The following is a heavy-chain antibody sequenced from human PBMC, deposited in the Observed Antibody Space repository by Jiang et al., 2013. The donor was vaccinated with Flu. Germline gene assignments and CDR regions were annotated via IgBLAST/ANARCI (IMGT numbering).Heavy chain of an antibody. CDR1: GYSFTSYW. CDR3: ARLRGSGSYYYYYYYGMDV. V-gene: IGHV5-10-1*01. J-gene: IGHJ6*02. CDR2: IDPSDSYT. D-gene: IGHD3-10*01. Sequence: SLRISCKGSGYSFTSYWISWVRQMPGKGLEWMGRIDPSDSYTNYSPSFQGHVTISADKSISTAYLQWSSLKASDTAMYYCARLRGSGSYYYYYYYGMDVWGQGTTVTVSS.